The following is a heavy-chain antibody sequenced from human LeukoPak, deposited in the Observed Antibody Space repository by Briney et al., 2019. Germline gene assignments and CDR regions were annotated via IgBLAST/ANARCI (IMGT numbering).Heavy chain of an antibody. Sequence: PGGSLRLSCGASGFTFNSYWMHWGRQGPGRGLGWVAHMIQDGTETYYSDSVKGRVTISRDNAKNSLFLQMTNLRAEDTAIYYCARDGNEELIVAVGYFDYWGQGSLVTVSS. CDR1: GFTFNSYW. CDR3: ARDGNEELIVAVGYFDY. V-gene: IGHV3-7*01. D-gene: IGHD3-22*01. J-gene: IGHJ4*02. CDR2: MIQDGTET.